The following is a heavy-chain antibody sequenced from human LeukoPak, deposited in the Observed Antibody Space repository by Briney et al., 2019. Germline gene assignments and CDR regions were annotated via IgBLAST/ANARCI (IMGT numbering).Heavy chain of an antibody. V-gene: IGHV4-39*07. D-gene: IGHD6-19*01. J-gene: IGHJ2*01. CDR2: INHSGST. Sequence: PSETLSLTCIVSGGSITSSSYYWGWIRQPPGKGLEWIGEINHSGSTNYNPSLKSRVTISVDTSKKQFSLKLSSVTAADTAVYYCARVLEGSSGQHWYFDLWGRGTLVTVSS. CDR3: ARVLEGSSGQHWYFDL. CDR1: GGSITSSSYY.